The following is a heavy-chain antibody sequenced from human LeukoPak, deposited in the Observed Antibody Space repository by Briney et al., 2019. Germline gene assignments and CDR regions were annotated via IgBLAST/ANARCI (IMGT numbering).Heavy chain of an antibody. J-gene: IGHJ4*02. V-gene: IGHV3-48*01. CDR2: ISGSSSTI. CDR1: GFTFSSYS. CDR3: ARGSTYYDSSGQVPFDY. D-gene: IGHD3-22*01. Sequence: GGSLRLSRAASGFTFSSYSMNWVRQAPGKGLEWGSYISGSSSTIYYADSVKGRFTISRDNGKNTLYLQMNSLRAEDTAVYYCARGSTYYDSSGQVPFDYWGQGTLVTVSS.